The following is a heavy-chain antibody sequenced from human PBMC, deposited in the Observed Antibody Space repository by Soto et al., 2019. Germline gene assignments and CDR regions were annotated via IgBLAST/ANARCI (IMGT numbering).Heavy chain of an antibody. CDR3: ARVDYYDSSGYYGY. CDR2: ISGYNGNT. CDR1: GYTFTIXG. J-gene: IGHJ4*02. D-gene: IGHD3-22*01. V-gene: IGHV1-18*01. Sequence: GAEVKKPGASVKVSCKASGYTFTIXGXXXXRQAPGQGLEWMGWISGYNGNTDYAQNLQDRVTLTTDASTSSVYMELRSLRSDDTAVYYCARVDYYDSSGYYGYWGQGTLITVSS.